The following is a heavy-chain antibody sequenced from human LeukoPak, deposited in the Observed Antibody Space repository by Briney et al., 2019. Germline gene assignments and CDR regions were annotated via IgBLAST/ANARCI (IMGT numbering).Heavy chain of an antibody. J-gene: IGHJ6*03. V-gene: IGHV4-59*08. CDR3: ARHIGGGIEDMDV. CDR2: IYVTGT. D-gene: IGHD3-16*02. Sequence: SETLSLTCTVSGGSIGTYYWSWIRQSPGKGLEWIGYIYVTGTRYNPYLQSRVSISVDRSRNQFFLKMSSVTAADTAVYYCARHIGGGIEDMDVWGKGTKVIVSS. CDR1: GGSIGTYY.